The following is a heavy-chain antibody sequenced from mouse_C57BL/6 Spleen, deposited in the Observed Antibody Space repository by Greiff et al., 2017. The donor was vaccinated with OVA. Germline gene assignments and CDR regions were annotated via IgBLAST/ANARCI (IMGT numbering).Heavy chain of an antibody. CDR3: ARIQRYYFDY. CDR1: GFSLSTFGMG. Sequence: QVTLKESGPGILQPSQTLSLTCSFSGFSLSTFGMGVGWIRQPSGKGLEWLANIWWDDDKYYNPALKSRLTISKDTSKNQLFLKISNVDTAVTSTYSCARIQRYYFDYWGPGTTLTVSS. J-gene: IGHJ2*01. V-gene: IGHV8-8*01. CDR2: IWWDDDK. D-gene: IGHD1-1*01.